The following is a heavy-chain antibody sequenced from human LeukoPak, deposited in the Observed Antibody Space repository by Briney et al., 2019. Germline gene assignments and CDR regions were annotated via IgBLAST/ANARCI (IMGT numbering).Heavy chain of an antibody. CDR2: ISSSSSYI. J-gene: IGHJ4*02. CDR1: GFTFSSYS. Sequence: TGGSLRLSCAASGFTFSSYSMNWVRQAPGKGLEWVSSISSSSSYIYYADSVKGRFTISRDNAKNSLYLQMNSLRAEDTAVYYCARDRATDPGHWGQGTLVTVSS. D-gene: IGHD1-26*01. V-gene: IGHV3-21*01. CDR3: ARDRATDPGH.